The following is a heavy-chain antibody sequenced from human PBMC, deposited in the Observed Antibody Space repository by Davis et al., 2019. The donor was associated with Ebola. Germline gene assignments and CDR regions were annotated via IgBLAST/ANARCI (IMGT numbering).Heavy chain of an antibody. CDR1: GFTFGDYW. CDR3: AKDSGWQMSP. D-gene: IGHD6-19*01. CDR2: IKYDGSDK. V-gene: IGHV3-7*01. Sequence: PGGSLRLSCAASGFTFGDYWMTWVRQAPGKGLEWVGKIKYDGSDKYYVDSVKGRFTIPRDNAKNSLYLQMNSLTVEDTAIYYCAKDSGWQMSPWGQGTLVIVSS. J-gene: IGHJ5*02.